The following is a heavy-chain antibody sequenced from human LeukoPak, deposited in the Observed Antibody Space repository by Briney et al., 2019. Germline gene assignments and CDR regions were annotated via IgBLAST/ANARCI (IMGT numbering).Heavy chain of an antibody. CDR2: IYYSGST. J-gene: IGHJ4*02. Sequence: SETLSLTCTVSGGSISSYYWSWIRQPPGKGLEWIGYIYYSGSTNYNPSLKSRVTISVDTSKNQFSLKLSSVTAADTAVYYCAREASSGWYDYWGQGTLVTVSS. V-gene: IGHV4-59*01. D-gene: IGHD6-19*01. CDR3: AREASSGWYDY. CDR1: GGSISSYY.